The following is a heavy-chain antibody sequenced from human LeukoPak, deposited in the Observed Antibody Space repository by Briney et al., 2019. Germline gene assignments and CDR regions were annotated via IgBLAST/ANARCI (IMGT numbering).Heavy chain of an antibody. D-gene: IGHD3-22*01. CDR3: ARAPQYDYDSSGYSGGY. J-gene: IGHJ4*02. CDR2: ISGSAAST. CDR1: GFTFNNYA. Sequence: PGGSLRLSCAAFGFTFNNYAMSWVRQAPGKGLEWVSSISGSAASTYYADSVKGRFTVYRDNSKNTLYLQMNSLRVEDTAVYYCARAPQYDYDSSGYSGGYWGQGAVVTVSS. V-gene: IGHV3-23*01.